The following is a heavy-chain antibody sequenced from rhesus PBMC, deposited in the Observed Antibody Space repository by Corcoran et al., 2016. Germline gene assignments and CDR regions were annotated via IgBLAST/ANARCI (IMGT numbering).Heavy chain of an antibody. CDR2: ISESGGTI. CDR3: TSGYSGSWNSLP. J-gene: IGHJ4*01. D-gene: IGHD6-25*01. CDR1: GFTFSSYE. V-gene: IGHV3-100*02. Sequence: DVQLVESGGGLVKPGGSLRLSCVASGFTFSSYEMHWVRQAPGKGLEWVSVISESGGTIYYADSVKGRFTISRDNAKTSLFLQMNSLRAEDTAVYYCTSGYSGSWNSLPWGQGVLVTVSS.